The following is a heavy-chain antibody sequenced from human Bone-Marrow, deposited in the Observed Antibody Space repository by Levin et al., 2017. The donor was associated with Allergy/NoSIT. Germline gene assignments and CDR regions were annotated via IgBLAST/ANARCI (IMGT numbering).Heavy chain of an antibody. Sequence: GASVKVSCAASGFTFSSFAMHWVRQAPGKGLEWVAVISYDGNNKYYVDSVKGRFTISRDNSKNTLHLEMNSLRAEDTAVYYCARDSNGRHYYFYYGMDVWGQGTTVTVSS. V-gene: IGHV3-30*03. CDR2: ISYDGNNK. J-gene: IGHJ6*02. CDR1: GFTFSSFA. CDR3: ARDSNGRHYYFYYGMDV.